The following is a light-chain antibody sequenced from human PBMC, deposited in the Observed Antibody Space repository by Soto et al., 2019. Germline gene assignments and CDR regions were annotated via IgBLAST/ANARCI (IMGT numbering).Light chain of an antibody. CDR3: QQYGTSLFT. J-gene: IGKJ3*01. V-gene: IGKV3-20*01. Sequence: EIVLTQSPGTLSLSPGERATLSCRASQSVSSNYLAWYQQKPGQAPRLLIYGASSRATGIPDRFSGGGSGTDFTLTISRLEPEDFAVYYCQQYGTSLFTFGPGTTVDIK. CDR2: GAS. CDR1: QSVSSNY.